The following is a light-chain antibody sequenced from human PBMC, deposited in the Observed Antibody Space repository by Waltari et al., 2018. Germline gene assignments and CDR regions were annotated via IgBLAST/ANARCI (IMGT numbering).Light chain of an antibody. CDR3: ATWDNSLNAWI. CDR2: QDK. V-gene: IGLV1-51*02. Sequence: QSVLTQPPSVSTAPGQRGTISCSGSNSNIGKNFVSWYRQVPGTAPKLLIYQDKKRPSGISGRFSGSKSGSSASLVITGFDSEDEADYYCATWDNSLNAWICGGGTRLTV. J-gene: IGLJ2*01. CDR1: NSNIGKNF.